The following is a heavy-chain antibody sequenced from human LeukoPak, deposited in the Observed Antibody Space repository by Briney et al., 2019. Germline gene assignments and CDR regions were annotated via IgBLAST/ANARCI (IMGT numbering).Heavy chain of an antibody. CDR1: GYTFTGKY. D-gene: IGHD3-22*01. Sequence: ASVEVSCKASGYTFTGKYIHWVRQAPGQGLEWMGWINPNSGGTHYAQKFQGRVTMTRDTSISTAYMELSRLRSDDTAVYFCARGYYYDSSGYFDLDYWSQGTLDTVSS. CDR3: ARGYYYDSSGYFDLDY. J-gene: IGHJ4*02. CDR2: INPNSGGT. V-gene: IGHV1-2*02.